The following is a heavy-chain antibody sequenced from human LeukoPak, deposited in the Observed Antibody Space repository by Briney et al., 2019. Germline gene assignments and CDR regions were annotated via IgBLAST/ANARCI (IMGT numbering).Heavy chain of an antibody. CDR1: GFTFSSYG. CDR2: IRYDGTNK. Sequence: PGGSLRLSCAASGFTFSSYGIHWVRQAPGKGLEWVAFIRYDGTNKYYADSVKGRFTISRENSKNTLYLQMNSLRAGDTAVYYCASLGLASGSYWNAYWGQGTLVTVSS. V-gene: IGHV3-30*02. J-gene: IGHJ4*02. D-gene: IGHD1-26*01. CDR3: ASLGLASGSYWNAY.